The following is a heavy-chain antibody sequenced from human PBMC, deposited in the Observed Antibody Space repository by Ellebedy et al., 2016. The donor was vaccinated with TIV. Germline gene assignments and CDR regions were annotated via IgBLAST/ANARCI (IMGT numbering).Heavy chain of an antibody. J-gene: IGHJ4*02. CDR3: ARLVFSSGYSTAWYSYYFDH. CDR1: NGSINSNY. Sequence: MPSETLSLTCTVSNGSINSNYWSWSRQPQGKGLEWMGHVYYSGSTSYNPSLKSRVTMSVDTSKNQLSLNLSSVTAADTAVYYCARLVFSSGYSTAWYSYYFDHWGQGTLVTVSS. D-gene: IGHD6-19*01. CDR2: VYYSGST. V-gene: IGHV4-59*08.